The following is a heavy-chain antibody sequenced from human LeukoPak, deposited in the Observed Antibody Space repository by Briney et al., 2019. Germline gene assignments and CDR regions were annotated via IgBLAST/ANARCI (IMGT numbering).Heavy chain of an antibody. J-gene: IGHJ6*03. CDR3: ARLPLGYSYGYSYYYYMDV. CDR2: IHPRDSDT. Sequence: GESLKISCKASGFTFTSHWIGWVRQMPGKGLEWMGIIHPRDSDTRYSPSFQGQVTIPADKSITTAYLQWTSLKASDTAMYYCARLPLGYSYGYSYYYYMDVWGKGTTVTVSS. CDR1: GFTFTSHW. V-gene: IGHV5-51*01. D-gene: IGHD5-18*01.